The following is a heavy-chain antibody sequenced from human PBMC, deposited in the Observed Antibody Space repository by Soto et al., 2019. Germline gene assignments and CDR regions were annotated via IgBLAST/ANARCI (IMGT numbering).Heavy chain of an antibody. CDR2: IRKKDNSYTT. Sequence: AGSLRLSCVASGFIFSDHYMDWVRQAPGKGLEWVGRIRKKDNSYTTEYAASVKGRFSISREDSKDSLYLQMNSLKTEDTAVYYCARHSRYDCTSCDALDIWGQGTMVTVSS. CDR3: ARHSRYDCTSCDALDI. V-gene: IGHV3-72*01. CDR1: GFIFSDHY. D-gene: IGHD2-2*01. J-gene: IGHJ3*02.